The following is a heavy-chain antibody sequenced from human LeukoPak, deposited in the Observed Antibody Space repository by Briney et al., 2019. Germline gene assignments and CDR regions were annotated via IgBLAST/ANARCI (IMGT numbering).Heavy chain of an antibody. J-gene: IGHJ6*02. CDR2: IWYDESNK. Sequence: GRSLRLSCAASGFILSSYGIHWVRQAPGKGLEWVAVIWYDESNKYYADSVKGRFTISRDTSKNTLYLQMNSLRAEDTAVYYCARGASYWGDYYYGMDVWGQGTTVTVSS. V-gene: IGHV3-33*01. CDR1: GFILSSYG. D-gene: IGHD1-26*01. CDR3: ARGASYWGDYYYGMDV.